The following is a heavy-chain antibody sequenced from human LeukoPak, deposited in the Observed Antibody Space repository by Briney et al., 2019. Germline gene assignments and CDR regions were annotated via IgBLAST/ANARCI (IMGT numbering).Heavy chain of an antibody. D-gene: IGHD2-8*01. V-gene: IGHV4-59*01. J-gene: IGHJ6*02. Sequence: KPSETLSLTCNVSGASISSYYWSWIRQPPGKGLEWIAYTLYSGDTNYNPSLKSRVTISVDTSKNQFSLKLSSVTAADTAVYYCARDEMGDAWGQGTTVTVSS. CDR1: GASISSYY. CDR3: ARDEMGDA. CDR2: TLYSGDT.